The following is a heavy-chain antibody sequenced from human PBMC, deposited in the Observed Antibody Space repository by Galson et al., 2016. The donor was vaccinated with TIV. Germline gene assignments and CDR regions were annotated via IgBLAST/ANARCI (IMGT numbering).Heavy chain of an antibody. D-gene: IGHD2-21*02. CDR1: GFTFDDYD. J-gene: IGHJ4*02. CDR3: AREVTCGGACYYFDF. CDR2: INWNGAST. Sequence: SLRLSCAASGFTFDDYDFSWVRQAPGEGLEWVSSINWNGASTGHADSVKGRFTISRDNAKNSLYLQMNDLRVEDTAFYHCAREVTCGGACYYFDFWGQGTLVTVSS. V-gene: IGHV3-20*01.